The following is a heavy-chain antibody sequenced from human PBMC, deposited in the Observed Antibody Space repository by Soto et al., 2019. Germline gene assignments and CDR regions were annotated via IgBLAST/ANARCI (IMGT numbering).Heavy chain of an antibody. CDR3: ARGHYGLDV. CDR2: ITQEGSEK. J-gene: IGHJ6*02. V-gene: IGHV3-7*03. Sequence: EVQLVDSGGGLVQPGGSLTLSCAASGFTFSHHWMTWVRQAPGRGLEWVAHITQEGSEKFYVDSVKGRFTLSGDNAKNSLSLQVNSLRDEDTAVYYCARGHYGLDVWGQGTTVTVSS. CDR1: GFTFSHHW.